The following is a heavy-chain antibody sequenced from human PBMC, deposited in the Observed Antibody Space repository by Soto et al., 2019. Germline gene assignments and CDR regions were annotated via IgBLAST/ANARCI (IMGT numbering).Heavy chain of an antibody. D-gene: IGHD3-22*01. V-gene: IGHV3-64D*06. Sequence: GGSLRLSCAVSGFTFRSYAMHWVRQAPGKGLEYVSAISSNGGSTYYADSVKGRFTISRDNSKNTLYLQMSSLRAEDTAVYYCVKPLYDSSGYYYEWFDPWGQGTLVTVSS. CDR1: GFTFRSYA. CDR2: ISSNGGST. J-gene: IGHJ5*02. CDR3: VKPLYDSSGYYYEWFDP.